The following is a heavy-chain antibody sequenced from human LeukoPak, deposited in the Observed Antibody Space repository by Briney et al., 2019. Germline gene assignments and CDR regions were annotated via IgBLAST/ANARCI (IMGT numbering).Heavy chain of an antibody. D-gene: IGHD3-10*01. CDR2: ISSSGSTI. CDR3: ARVRITMVRGP. V-gene: IGHV3-11*01. CDR1: GFTVSSNY. J-gene: IGHJ4*02. Sequence: GGSLRLSCAASGFTVSSNYMSWVRQAPGKGLEWVSYISSSGSTIYYADSVKGRFTISRDNAKNSLYLQMNSLRAEDTAVHYCARVRITMVRGPWGQGTLVTVSS.